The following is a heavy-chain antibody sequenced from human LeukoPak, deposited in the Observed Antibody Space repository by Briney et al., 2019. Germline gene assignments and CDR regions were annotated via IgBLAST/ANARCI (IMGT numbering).Heavy chain of an antibody. Sequence: PGGSLRLSCAASGFTVSSNYMSWVRQAPGKGLEWVSLIYSGGNTYYADPVKGRFTISRDNSKNTLYLQMNSLRAEDTAVYYCARGGLGYYDSTGYYWEADYFDYWGQGTLVTVSS. D-gene: IGHD3-22*01. CDR2: IYSGGNT. J-gene: IGHJ4*02. CDR1: GFTVSSNY. V-gene: IGHV3-66*01. CDR3: ARGGLGYYDSTGYYWEADYFDY.